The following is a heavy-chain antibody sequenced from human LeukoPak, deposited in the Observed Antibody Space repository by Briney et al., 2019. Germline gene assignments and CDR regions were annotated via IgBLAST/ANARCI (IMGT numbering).Heavy chain of an antibody. CDR2: TYYRSKWYS. CDR1: GDSVSRNSAA. Sequence: PSQTLSLTCAISGDSVSRNSAAWHWIRQSPSRGLEWLGRTYYRSKWYSEYAVSVKSRITINPDTSKNQFSLQLNSVTPEDTAVYYCASLTGDESYWGQGTLVTVSS. CDR3: ASLTGDESY. V-gene: IGHV6-1*01. J-gene: IGHJ4*02. D-gene: IGHD7-27*01.